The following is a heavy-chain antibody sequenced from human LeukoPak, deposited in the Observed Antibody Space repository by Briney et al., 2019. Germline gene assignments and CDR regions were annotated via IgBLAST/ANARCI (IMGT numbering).Heavy chain of an antibody. J-gene: IGHJ6*03. V-gene: IGHV4-61*02. Sequence: SETLSLTCTVSGGSVRRGNYYWTWIRQPAGSGLEWIGRIHTSGTTDYNPSLRTRVTISVDASRNQSSLNLSSVTAADTAVYYCARWSGSVTARNYYYYMDVWGEGTTVTVSS. CDR1: GGSVRRGNYY. D-gene: IGHD6-6*01. CDR2: IHTSGTT. CDR3: ARWSGSVTARNYYYYMDV.